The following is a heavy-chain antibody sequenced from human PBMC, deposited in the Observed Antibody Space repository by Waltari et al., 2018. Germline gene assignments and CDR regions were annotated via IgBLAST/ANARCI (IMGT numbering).Heavy chain of an antibody. CDR2: IGSSSSFT. V-gene: IGHV3-21*01. Sequence: EVQLVESGGGLVKPGESLRLSCGASGFTFRTYNMNWVRQGQGKGLEWVSSIGSSSSFTFYADSVKGRFTISRDNAKNSLYLQMNDLRAEDTAVYYCATYSGTYRDYWGQGTLVTVSS. D-gene: IGHD1-26*01. CDR1: GFTFRTYN. J-gene: IGHJ4*02. CDR3: ATYSGTYRDY.